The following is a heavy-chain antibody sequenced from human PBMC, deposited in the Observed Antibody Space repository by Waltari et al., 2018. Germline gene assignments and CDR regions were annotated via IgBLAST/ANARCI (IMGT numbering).Heavy chain of an antibody. CDR3: ARHMYYDFWSGYKGWFDP. CDR2: YVPGASET. V-gene: IGHV5-51*01. J-gene: IGHJ5*02. D-gene: IGHD3-3*01. CDR1: GYSFTSYW. Sequence: EVQLVQSGAEVKKPGESLKISCKGSGYSFTSYWIGWVRQMPGKGLEWVGIYVPGASETRYGPPFEGQVTISADKSISTAYLQWSSLKASDTAMYYCARHMYYDFWSGYKGWFDPWGQGTLVTVSS.